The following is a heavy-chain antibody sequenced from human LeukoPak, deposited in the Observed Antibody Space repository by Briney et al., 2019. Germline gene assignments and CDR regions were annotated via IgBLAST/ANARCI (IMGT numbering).Heavy chain of an antibody. D-gene: IGHD3-10*01. CDR3: AKVLTMVRGVARASDY. J-gene: IGHJ4*02. Sequence: GGSLRLSCAASGFTFSSYAMHWVRQAPGKGLEWVAFIRYDGSNKYYADSVKGRFTISRDNSKNTLYLQMNSLRAEDTAVYYCAKVLTMVRGVARASDYWGQGTLVTVSS. V-gene: IGHV3-30*02. CDR2: IRYDGSNK. CDR1: GFTFSSYA.